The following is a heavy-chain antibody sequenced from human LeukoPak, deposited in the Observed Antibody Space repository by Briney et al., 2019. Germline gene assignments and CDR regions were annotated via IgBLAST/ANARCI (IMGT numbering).Heavy chain of an antibody. CDR3: ARGRRVYYDILTGYYKGDWFDP. D-gene: IGHD3-9*01. Sequence: PSETLSLTCAVYGGSFSGYYWSWIRQPPGKGLEWIGEINHSGSTNHNPSLKSRVTISVDTSKNQFSLKLSSVTAADTAVYYCARGRRVYYDILTGYYKGDWFDPWGQGTLVTVSS. J-gene: IGHJ5*02. V-gene: IGHV4-34*01. CDR2: INHSGST. CDR1: GGSFSGYY.